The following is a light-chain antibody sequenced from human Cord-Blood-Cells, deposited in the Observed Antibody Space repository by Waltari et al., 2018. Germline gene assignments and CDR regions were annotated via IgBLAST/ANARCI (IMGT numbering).Light chain of an antibody. CDR2: DVS. J-gene: IGLJ3*02. V-gene: IGLV2-14*01. CDR1: SSDVGGYNY. Sequence: QSALTQPASVSGSPGQSITISCTGTSSDVGGYNYVSWYQQHPGKPPKLMIYDVSKRPSGVSHRFSGSKSGNTASLNISGLQAEDEADYYCSSYTSSAWVFGGGTKLTVL. CDR3: SSYTSSAWV.